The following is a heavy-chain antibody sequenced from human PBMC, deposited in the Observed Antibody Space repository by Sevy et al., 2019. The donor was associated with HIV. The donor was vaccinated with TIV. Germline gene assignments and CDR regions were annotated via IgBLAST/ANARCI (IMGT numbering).Heavy chain of an antibody. CDR1: GFTFSSYG. Sequence: GGSLRLSCAASGFTFSSYGMHWVRQAPGKGLEWVAVIWYDGSNKYYADSVKGRFTISGDNSKNTLYLQMNSLRAEDTAVYYCARDLGYYYDSSPPTGFDYWGQGTLVTVSS. V-gene: IGHV3-33*01. CDR2: IWYDGSNK. J-gene: IGHJ4*02. CDR3: ARDLGYYYDSSPPTGFDY. D-gene: IGHD3-22*01.